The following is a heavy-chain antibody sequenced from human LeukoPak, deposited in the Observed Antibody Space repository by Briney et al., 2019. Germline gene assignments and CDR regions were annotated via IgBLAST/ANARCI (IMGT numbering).Heavy chain of an antibody. V-gene: IGHV4-59*01. CDR2: IYYSGST. CDR1: GGSISSYY. CDR3: AAFDWLTNWFDP. Sequence: SETLSLTCTVSGGSISSYYWSRIRQPPGKGLEWIGYIYYSGSTNYNPSLKSRVTISVDTSKNQFSLKLSSVTAADTAVYYCAAFDWLTNWFDPWGQGTLVTVSS. D-gene: IGHD3-9*01. J-gene: IGHJ5*02.